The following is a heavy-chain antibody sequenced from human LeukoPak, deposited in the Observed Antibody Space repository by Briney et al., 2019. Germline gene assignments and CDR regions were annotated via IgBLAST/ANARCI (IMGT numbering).Heavy chain of an antibody. V-gene: IGHV4-4*08. D-gene: IGHD4-23*01. CDR3: ATDYGGNSDWYFDL. CDR1: GGSISSYY. CDR2: ISPSEST. Sequence: SETLSLTCAVSGGSISSYYWSWIRQPPGKGLEWIGYISPSESTYYNPSLKSRLTIYVDTSKRHISLRLSSVTAADTAVYYCATDYGGNSDWYFDLWGRGTLVTVSS. J-gene: IGHJ2*01.